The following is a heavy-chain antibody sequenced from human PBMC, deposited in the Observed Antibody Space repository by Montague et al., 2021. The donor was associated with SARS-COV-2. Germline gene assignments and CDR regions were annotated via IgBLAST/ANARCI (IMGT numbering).Heavy chain of an antibody. D-gene: IGHD2-21*01. CDR3: ARGSRVVGITPGFRY. Sequence: SETLSLTCAVYRGSFNIFSWGWIRQSPGKGLEWIGEIDHSGNTNYNSYLSSRVTITVDTSTNQFSLNLTFVTAADTAMYYCARGSRVVGITPGFRYWGQGTQVAVSS. CDR2: IDHSGNT. CDR1: RGSFNIFS. V-gene: IGHV4-34*01. J-gene: IGHJ4*02.